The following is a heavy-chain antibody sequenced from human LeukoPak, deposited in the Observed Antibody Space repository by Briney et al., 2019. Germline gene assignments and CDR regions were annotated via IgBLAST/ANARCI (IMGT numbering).Heavy chain of an antibody. CDR1: GGSFSDYY. J-gene: IGHJ6*03. CDR3: ARETMVRGVLYYYYMDV. V-gene: IGHV4-34*01. Sequence: SETLSLTCAVYGGSFSDYYWSWIRQPPGKGLEWIGEINHSGSTNYSTSLKSRVTISVDTSKNQFSLKLSSVTAADTAVYYYARETMVRGVLYYYYMDVWGKGSTVTVSS. D-gene: IGHD3-10*01. CDR2: INHSGST.